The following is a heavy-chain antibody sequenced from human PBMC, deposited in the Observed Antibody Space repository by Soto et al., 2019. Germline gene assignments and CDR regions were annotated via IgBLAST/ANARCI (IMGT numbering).Heavy chain of an antibody. CDR3: SRSSGGVFGIIIEGSNWLAP. CDR2: INPNDGNT. J-gene: IGHJ5*02. D-gene: IGHD1-26*01. Sequence: GSAVQFCCNGSGGTLTRYGISWVRLALGQGLERMGIINPNDGNTNYAQKLQGRITMTTDTSTSTVYMELRSLRSEDTAVYYCSRSSGGVFGIIIEGSNWLAPWGQGSLVTVSS. CDR1: GGTLTRYG. V-gene: IGHV1-18*01.